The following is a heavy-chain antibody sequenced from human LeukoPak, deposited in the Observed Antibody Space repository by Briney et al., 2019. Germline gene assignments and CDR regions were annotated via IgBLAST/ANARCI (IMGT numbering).Heavy chain of an antibody. Sequence: PGRSLRLSCAASGFTFSSYAMHWVRQAPGKGLEWVAVISYDGSNKYYADSVKGRFTISRDNSKNTLYLQMNSLRAEDTAVYYCARPTSGDDYGEDYFDYWGQGALVTVSS. J-gene: IGHJ4*02. D-gene: IGHD4-17*01. V-gene: IGHV3-30*04. CDR2: ISYDGSNK. CDR3: ARPTSGDDYGEDYFDY. CDR1: GFTFSSYA.